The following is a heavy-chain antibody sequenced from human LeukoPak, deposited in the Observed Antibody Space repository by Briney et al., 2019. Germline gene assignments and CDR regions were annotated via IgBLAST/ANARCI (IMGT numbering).Heavy chain of an antibody. CDR2: ISTSSSYI. Sequence: GGSLRLSCAASGFTFSSYSMNWVRQAPGKGLEWVSFISTSSSYIHNADSVKGRFTISRDNAENSLYLQMNSLRVEDTAIYYCARDLYYGSASPRLDYWGQGTLVTVSS. J-gene: IGHJ4*02. D-gene: IGHD3-10*01. V-gene: IGHV3-21*01. CDR1: GFTFSSYS. CDR3: ARDLYYGSASPRLDY.